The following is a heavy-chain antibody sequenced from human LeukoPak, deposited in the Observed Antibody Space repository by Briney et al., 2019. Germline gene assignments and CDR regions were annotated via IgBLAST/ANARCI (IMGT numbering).Heavy chain of an antibody. Sequence: ASVKVSCKASGYSFTTYAIHWVRQAPGQGPGWMGWINTNTGNPTYAQGFTGRFVFYLDTSVSAAYLQINSLQAEDTAVYYCAREAGLVRRYDAFEIWGQGTMVSVSS. D-gene: IGHD3-10*01. J-gene: IGHJ3*02. CDR3: AREAGLVRRYDAFEI. CDR1: GYSFTTYA. CDR2: INTNTGNP. V-gene: IGHV7-4-1*02.